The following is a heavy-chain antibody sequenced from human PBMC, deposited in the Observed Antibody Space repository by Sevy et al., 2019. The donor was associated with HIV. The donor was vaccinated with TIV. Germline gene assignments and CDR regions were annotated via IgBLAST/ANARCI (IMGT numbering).Heavy chain of an antibody. J-gene: IGHJ4*02. Sequence: ASVKVFCRASGYTFRSYGISWVRQAPGQGLEWMGWISPYTGDTDFAQKVQGRVSMTSDTSTSTAYMELRSLRSDDTAVYYCGRDKPQGVVVLPGAMWGGVDYWGQGTLVTVSS. D-gene: IGHD2-2*01. V-gene: IGHV1-18*01. CDR2: ISPYTGDT. CDR1: GYTFRSYG. CDR3: GRDKPQGVVVLPGAMWGGVDY.